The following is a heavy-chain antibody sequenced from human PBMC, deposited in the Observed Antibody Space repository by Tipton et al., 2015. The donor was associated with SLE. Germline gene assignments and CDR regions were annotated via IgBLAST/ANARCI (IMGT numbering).Heavy chain of an antibody. Sequence: TLSLTCTVSVGSLSSYYWSWIRQPAGKGLEWIGRIYTSGSTNNNPSLKSRVTISVDTSKNQFSLKLSSVTAADTAVYYCARGNLVGATYYFDYWGQGTLVTVSS. CDR1: VGSLSSYY. D-gene: IGHD1-26*01. CDR3: ARGNLVGATYYFDY. V-gene: IGHV4-4*07. J-gene: IGHJ4*02. CDR2: IYTSGST.